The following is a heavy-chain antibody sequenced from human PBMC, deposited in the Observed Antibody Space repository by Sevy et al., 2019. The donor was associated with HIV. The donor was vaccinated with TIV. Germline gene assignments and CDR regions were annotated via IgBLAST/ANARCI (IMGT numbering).Heavy chain of an antibody. CDR2: IKQDGSEK. CDR3: AGVPVGSGWYIPRGIEY. D-gene: IGHD6-13*01. V-gene: IGHV3-7*01. Sequence: GGSLRLSCAASGFTFSTYWMTWVRQAPGKGLEWVANIKQDGSEKYYAESVKGRLTVSRDNSKNSLYLQLNSLRAEDTAIYYCAGVPVGSGWYIPRGIEYWGQGTLVTVSS. J-gene: IGHJ4*02. CDR1: GFTFSTYW.